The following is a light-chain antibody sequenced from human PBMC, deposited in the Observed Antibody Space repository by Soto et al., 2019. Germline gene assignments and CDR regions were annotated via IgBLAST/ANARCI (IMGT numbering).Light chain of an antibody. J-gene: IGLJ1*01. V-gene: IGLV2-8*01. CDR3: SSYTSSGTI. CDR2: DVF. Sequence: QSVLTQPPSASGSPGQSVTISCNGTSGDVGGYNYVSWYQQHQGKAPRVMIYDVFKRPSGVPDSFSGSKSGNTASLTGSGLQAEDEADYYCSSYTSSGTIFANGTKVTV. CDR1: SGDVGGYNY.